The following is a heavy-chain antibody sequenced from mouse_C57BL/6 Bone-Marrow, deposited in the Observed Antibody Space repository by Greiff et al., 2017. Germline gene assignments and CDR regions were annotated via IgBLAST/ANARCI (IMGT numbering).Heavy chain of an antibody. V-gene: IGHV5-12*01. CDR1: GFTFSDYY. J-gene: IGHJ4*01. CDR2: ISNGGGST. Sequence: EVKLVESGGGLVQPGGSLKLSCAASGFTFSDYYMYWVRQTPEKRLEWVAYISNGGGSTYYPDTVKGRFTISRDNAKNPLYLQMSRLKSEDTAMYYCAKLGYAMDYWGQGTSVTVSS. CDR3: AKLGYAMDY.